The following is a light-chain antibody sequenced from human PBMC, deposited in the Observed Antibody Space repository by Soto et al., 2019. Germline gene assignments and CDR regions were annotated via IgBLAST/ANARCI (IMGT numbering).Light chain of an antibody. J-gene: IGKJ1*01. CDR3: QEYNTWPWT. CDR2: GAS. Sequence: ETLMTQSPATLSVSPGERATLSCRASQSVNNNLAWYQQKLGQAPRVLIYGASTRATGIPPRFTGSGSGTEFILTITSLQSEDSAVYYCQEYNTWPWTFGQGTKVEFK. V-gene: IGKV3-15*01. CDR1: QSVNNN.